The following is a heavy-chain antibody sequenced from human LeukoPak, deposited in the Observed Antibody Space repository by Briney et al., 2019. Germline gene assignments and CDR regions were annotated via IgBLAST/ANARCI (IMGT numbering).Heavy chain of an antibody. J-gene: IGHJ4*02. V-gene: IGHV3-23*01. CDR3: AKDLEYSSSSGPDY. CDR2: ISGSGAST. CDR1: GFTFSSYA. Sequence: GGSLRLSCAASGFTFSSYAMSWVRQAPGKGLEWVSAISGSGASTYYADSVKGRFTISRDNSKNTLYLQMNSLRAENTAVYYCAKDLEYSSSSGPDYWGQGTLVTVSS. D-gene: IGHD6-6*01.